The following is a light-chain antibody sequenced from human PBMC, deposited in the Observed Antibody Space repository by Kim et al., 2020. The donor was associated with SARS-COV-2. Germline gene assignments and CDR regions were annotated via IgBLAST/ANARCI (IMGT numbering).Light chain of an antibody. CDR3: HQNNNWPLT. CDR2: GAS. CDR1: QSVGSN. V-gene: IGKV3-15*01. Sequence: VSPGERAPLSCRASQSVGSNLAWYQQKPGQAPRLLIYGASTRATGIPARFSGSGSGTEFTLTIRSLQSEDFAVYYCHQNNNWPLTFGGGTKVDIK. J-gene: IGKJ4*01.